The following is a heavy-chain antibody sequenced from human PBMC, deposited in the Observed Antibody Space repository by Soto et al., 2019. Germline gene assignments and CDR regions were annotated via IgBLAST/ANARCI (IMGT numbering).Heavy chain of an antibody. V-gene: IGHV4-34*01. CDR1: GGSFSGYY. J-gene: IGHJ6*02. Sequence: QVQLQQWGAGLLKPSETLSLTCAVYGGSFSGYYWSWIRQPQGKGLEWIGEINHSGSTNYNPSLKSRVTISVDTSKNQFSLKLSSVTAADTAVYYCARIAAGPYYYYGMDVWGQGTTVTVSS. CDR2: INHSGST. D-gene: IGHD6-13*01. CDR3: ARIAAGPYYYYGMDV.